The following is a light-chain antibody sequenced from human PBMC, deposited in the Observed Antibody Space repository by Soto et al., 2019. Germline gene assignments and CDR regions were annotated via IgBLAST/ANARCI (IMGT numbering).Light chain of an antibody. CDR2: GAS. Sequence: EIVFTQSPDTLFLSLGERATLSCRASQSVFNRYLAWPQQKPGQAPRLLIYGASTRAAGIPDRFTGSGSGTDFTLTISRLEPEDFAVYYCHQYGTSPTWTFGQGTKVDIK. V-gene: IGKV3-20*01. CDR3: HQYGTSPTWT. J-gene: IGKJ1*01. CDR1: QSVFNRY.